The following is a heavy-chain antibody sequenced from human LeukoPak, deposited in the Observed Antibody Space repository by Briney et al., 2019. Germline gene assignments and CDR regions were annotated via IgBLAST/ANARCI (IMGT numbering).Heavy chain of an antibody. CDR3: ARRASIAARLHYYYMDV. CDR1: GGSISSYY. D-gene: IGHD6-6*01. Sequence: SETLSLTCTVSGGSISSYYWSWIRQSPGKGLEWIGYIYYSGSTNYNPSLKSRVTISVDTSKNQFSLKLSSVTAAGTAVYYCARRASIAARLHYYYMDVWGKGTTVTVSS. V-gene: IGHV4-59*01. J-gene: IGHJ6*03. CDR2: IYYSGST.